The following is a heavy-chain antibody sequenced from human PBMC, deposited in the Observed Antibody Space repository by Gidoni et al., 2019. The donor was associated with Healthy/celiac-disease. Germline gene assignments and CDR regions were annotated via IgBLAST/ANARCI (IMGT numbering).Heavy chain of an antibody. CDR2: ISSNGGST. Sequence: EVQLVESGEGLVQPGGSLRLSCAASGFTFSSYAMHWVRQAPGKGLEYVSAISSNGGSTYYADSVKGRFTISRDNSKNTLYLQMGSLRAEDMAVYYCARDSSTSDYYYMDVWGKGTTVTVSS. CDR1: GFTFSSYA. V-gene: IGHV3-64*02. D-gene: IGHD2-2*01. CDR3: ARDSSTSDYYYMDV. J-gene: IGHJ6*03.